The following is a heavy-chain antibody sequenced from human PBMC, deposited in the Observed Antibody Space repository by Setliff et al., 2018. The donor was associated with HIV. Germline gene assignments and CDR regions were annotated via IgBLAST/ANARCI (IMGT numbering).Heavy chain of an antibody. V-gene: IGHV1-2*02. CDR3: ARDYRTTDILSSGYMGV. CDR2: ISPNNGDT. CDR1: GYTFTDYF. J-gene: IGHJ6*03. Sequence: VASVKVSCKASGYTFTDYFMHWVRQAPGQGLEWMGWISPNNGDTNIPQTFQGRATMTRDTSVNTAFMELSNLRSDDTAVYYCARDYRTTDILSSGYMGVWGKGTTVTVSS. D-gene: IGHD3-9*01.